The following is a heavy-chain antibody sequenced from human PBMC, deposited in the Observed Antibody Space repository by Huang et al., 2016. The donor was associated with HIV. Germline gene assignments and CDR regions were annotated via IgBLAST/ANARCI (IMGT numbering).Heavy chain of an antibody. J-gene: IGHJ4*02. D-gene: IGHD3-22*01. Sequence: EVQLVESGGGLAQPGGSLRLSCVASGYTFSTYSMKWVRQAPGKGREWVSYISKTRGATSYAESVKGRFTVSRDNVKNSLYLQMNRLRVEDTAMYYCVRDSSSGLQLRYWGQGALVIVS. CDR1: GYTFSTYS. V-gene: IGHV3-48*01. CDR3: VRDSSSGLQLRY. CDR2: ISKTRGAT.